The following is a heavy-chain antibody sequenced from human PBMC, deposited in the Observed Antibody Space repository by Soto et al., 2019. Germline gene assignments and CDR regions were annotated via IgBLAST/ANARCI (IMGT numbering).Heavy chain of an antibody. D-gene: IGHD3-22*01. V-gene: IGHV1-46*01. CDR1: GYTFTSYH. J-gene: IGHJ6*02. CDR2: INPSGGTT. CDR3: AREIVDQYFGMDV. Sequence: QVQLVRSGAEVKKPGASVKVSCKASGYTFTSYHMHWVRQAPGQGLEWMGVINPSGGTTTYAQRFQGRVTMTRDTSTSTVYMELSSLRSEDTAVYYCAREIVDQYFGMDVWGQGTTVTVSS.